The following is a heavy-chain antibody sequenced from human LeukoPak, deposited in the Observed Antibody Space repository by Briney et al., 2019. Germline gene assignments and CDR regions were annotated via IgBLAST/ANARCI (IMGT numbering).Heavy chain of an antibody. J-gene: IGHJ4*02. V-gene: IGHV4-59*01. CDR1: GGSIRSSY. Sequence: SETLSLTCTVSGGSIRSSYWSWVREPPGKGLECIGDIFYSGSTNYTPSVKSRGTISVDTSKNQFSLTLSSVTAADTAVYSCASDLSGRGYTQVWGQGPLVTVSS. D-gene: IGHD3-16*02. CDR2: IFYSGST. CDR3: ASDLSGRGYTQV.